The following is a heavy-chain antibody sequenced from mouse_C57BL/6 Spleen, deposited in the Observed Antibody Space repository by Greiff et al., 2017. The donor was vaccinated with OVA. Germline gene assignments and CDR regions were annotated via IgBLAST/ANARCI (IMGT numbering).Heavy chain of an antibody. Sequence: VKLVESGPGLVQPSQSLSITCTVSGFSLTSYGVHWVRQSPGKGLEWLGVIWRGGSTDYNAAFMSRLSITKDNSKSQVFFKMNSLQADDTAIYYCATSYDYDEDAMDYWGQGTSVTVSS. CDR2: IWRGGST. J-gene: IGHJ4*01. CDR1: GFSLTSYG. CDR3: ATSYDYDEDAMDY. D-gene: IGHD2-4*01. V-gene: IGHV2-5*01.